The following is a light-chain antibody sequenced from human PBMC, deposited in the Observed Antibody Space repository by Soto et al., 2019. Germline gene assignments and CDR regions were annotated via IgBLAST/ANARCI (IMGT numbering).Light chain of an antibody. J-gene: IGKJ4*01. CDR2: GVS. V-gene: IGKV3-20*01. CDR3: QQYGSSPLT. CDR1: QSVSSGH. Sequence: EIVLTQSPGTLSLSPGERATLSCRASQSVSSGHLAWYQQKPGQAPRLLIYGVSSRATAIPDRFSGSGSGTDFTLTISRLEPEDFAVYYCQQYGSSPLTFGGGTKVDIK.